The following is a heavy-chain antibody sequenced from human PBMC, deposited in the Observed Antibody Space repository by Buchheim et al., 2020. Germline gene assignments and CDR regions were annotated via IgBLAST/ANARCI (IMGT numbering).Heavy chain of an antibody. J-gene: IGHJ4*02. CDR1: GFTFSSYS. CDR2: ISSTSSTI. D-gene: IGHD3-3*01. CDR3: ARDYNFWSGYLAY. V-gene: IGHV3-48*01. Sequence: EVQLVESGGGLVQPGGSLRLSCAASGFTFSSYSMNWVRQAPGKGLECVAYISSTSSTIYYADSVKGRFTISRDNAKNSLYLQMNSLRVEDTAVYYCARDYNFWSGYLAYWGQGTL.